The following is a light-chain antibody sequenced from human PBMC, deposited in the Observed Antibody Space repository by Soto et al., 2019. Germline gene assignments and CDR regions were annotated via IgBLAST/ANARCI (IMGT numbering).Light chain of an antibody. J-gene: IGKJ1*01. CDR3: QQFGRSPRT. CDR2: GTS. Sequence: EIVLTQSPGTLSLSPGEGATLSCRASQSVSNIYLAWYQQKPGQAPRLLMYGTSNRATDIPDRFIGSGSGTDVTLTISNLEPEDFAVYYCQQFGRSPRTFGQGTKVEIK. CDR1: QSVSNIY. V-gene: IGKV3-20*01.